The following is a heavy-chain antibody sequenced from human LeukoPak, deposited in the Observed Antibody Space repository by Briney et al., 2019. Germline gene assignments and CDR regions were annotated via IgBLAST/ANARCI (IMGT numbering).Heavy chain of an antibody. CDR1: GVSISSGSYY. CDR3: AGVGGYYRVDY. J-gene: IGHJ4*02. D-gene: IGHD3-22*01. CDR2: IYTSGST. Sequence: SQTLSLTCTVSGVSISSGSYYWSWIRQPAGKGLEWIGRIYTSGSTNYNPSLKSRVTISVDTSKNQFSLKLSSVTAADTAVYYCAGVGGYYRVDYWGQGTLVTVSS. V-gene: IGHV4-61*02.